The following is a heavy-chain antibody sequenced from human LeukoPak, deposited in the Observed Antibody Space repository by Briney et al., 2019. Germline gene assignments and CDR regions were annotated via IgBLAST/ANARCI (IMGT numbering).Heavy chain of an antibody. V-gene: IGHV4-39*07. J-gene: IGHJ4*02. CDR2: IYYSGST. D-gene: IGHD6-13*01. CDR3: ARGRGQQLTKGYFDY. CDR1: GGSISSSSYY. Sequence: SETLSLTCTVSGGSISSSSYYWGWIRQPPGKGLEWIGSIYYSGSTNYNPSLKSRVTISVDTSKNQFSLKLSSVTAADTAVYYCARGRGQQLTKGYFDYWGQGTLVTVSS.